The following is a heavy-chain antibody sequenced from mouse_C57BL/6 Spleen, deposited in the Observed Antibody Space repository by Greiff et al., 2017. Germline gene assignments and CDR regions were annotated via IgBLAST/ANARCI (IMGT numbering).Heavy chain of an antibody. CDR1: GYTFTDYY. V-gene: IGHV1-19*01. Sequence: VQLKQSGPVLVKPGASVKMSCKASGYTFTDYYMNWVKQSHGKSLEWIGVLIPYNGGTSYNQKFKGKATLTVDKSSSTAYMERNSLTSEDSAVYYCASAHYGSSEDWYFDVWGTGTTVTVSS. D-gene: IGHD1-1*01. CDR2: LIPYNGGT. CDR3: ASAHYGSSEDWYFDV. J-gene: IGHJ1*03.